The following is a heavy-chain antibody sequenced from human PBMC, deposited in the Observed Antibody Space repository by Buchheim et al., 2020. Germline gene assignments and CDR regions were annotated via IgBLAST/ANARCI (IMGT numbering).Heavy chain of an antibody. CDR1: GGSISSGGYS. CDR2: IYHSGST. V-gene: IGHV4-30-2*01. J-gene: IGHJ5*02. Sequence: QLQLQESGSGLVKPSQTLSLTCAVSGGSISSGGYSWSWIRQPPGKGLEWIGYIYHSGSTYYNPSLKRRVTISLDRSKNQFSLKLSSVTAADTAVYYCARGHQYCSSTSCYANWFDPWGQGTL. CDR3: ARGHQYCSSTSCYANWFDP. D-gene: IGHD2-2*01.